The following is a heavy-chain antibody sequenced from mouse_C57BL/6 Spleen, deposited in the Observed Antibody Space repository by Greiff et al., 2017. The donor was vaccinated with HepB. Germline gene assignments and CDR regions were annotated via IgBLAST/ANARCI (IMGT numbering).Heavy chain of an antibody. CDR3: ARSYYYGSKTYYAMDY. V-gene: IGHV1-55*01. CDR1: GYTFTSYW. J-gene: IGHJ4*01. CDR2: IYPGSGSN. D-gene: IGHD1-1*01. Sequence: QVQLQQPGAELVKPGASVKMSCKASGYTFTSYWITWVKQRPGQGLEWIGDIYPGSGSNNYNEKFKSKATLTVDTSSSTAYMQLSSLTSEDSAVYYRARSYYYGSKTYYAMDYWGQGTSVTVSS.